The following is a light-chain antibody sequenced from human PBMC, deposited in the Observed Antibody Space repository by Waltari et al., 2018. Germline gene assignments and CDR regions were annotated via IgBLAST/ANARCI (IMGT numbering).Light chain of an antibody. CDR3: QQHSNYWT. J-gene: IGKJ1*01. CDR2: KAS. CDR1: QNIHSC. Sequence: DIQMTQSPSTLSASVGDRVTITCRASQNIHSCLAWYQQKPGKAPKLLIYKASSLESGVPSRFSGSGSGTEFTLTISSLQPDDFATYYCQQHSNYWTFGQGTKVEIK. V-gene: IGKV1-5*03.